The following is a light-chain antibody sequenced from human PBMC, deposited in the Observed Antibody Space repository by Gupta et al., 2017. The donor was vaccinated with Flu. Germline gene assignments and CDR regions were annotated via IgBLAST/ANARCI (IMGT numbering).Light chain of an antibody. J-gene: IGKJ1*01. V-gene: IGKV3-11*01. CDR3: QQCGSWPT. CDR2: GIS. Sequence: EVVLTQSPVTLSLSPGERATLSCRASESVRGCLAWYQQRPGQAPRLLIYGISNRASGIPARFSGSGSGTDFTLTSSGLEPEDFAVYYCQQCGSWPTFGQGTKVEIK. CDR1: ESVRGC.